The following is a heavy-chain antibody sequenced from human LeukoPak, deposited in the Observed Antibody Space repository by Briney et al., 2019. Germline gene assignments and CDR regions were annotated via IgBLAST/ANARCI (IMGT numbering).Heavy chain of an antibody. CDR1: GFTFSNFA. Sequence: GGSLRLSCSASGFTFSNFAIHWVRQAPGKGLEYISAINYNGGSTYYAASVKGRFTISRDNSKNTVYLQMSSLRPEDTAVYYCAKAPGRQWLVGGLDYWGQGTLVTVSS. D-gene: IGHD6-19*01. CDR2: INYNGGST. V-gene: IGHV3-64D*06. CDR3: AKAPGRQWLVGGLDY. J-gene: IGHJ4*02.